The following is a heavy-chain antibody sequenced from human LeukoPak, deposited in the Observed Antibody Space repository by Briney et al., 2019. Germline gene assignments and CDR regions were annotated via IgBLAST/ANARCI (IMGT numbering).Heavy chain of an antibody. D-gene: IGHD2-15*01. CDR3: ARGRLKVYCSGGSCYDRPAYYFDY. CDR1: GGSISSSNW. V-gene: IGHV4-4*02. Sequence: SETLSLTCAVSGGSISSSNWWSWVRQPPGKGLEWIGEINHSGSTNYNPSLKSRVTISVDTSKNQFSLKLSSVTAADTAVYYCARGRLKVYCSGGSCYDRPAYYFDYWGQGTLVTVSS. J-gene: IGHJ4*02. CDR2: INHSGST.